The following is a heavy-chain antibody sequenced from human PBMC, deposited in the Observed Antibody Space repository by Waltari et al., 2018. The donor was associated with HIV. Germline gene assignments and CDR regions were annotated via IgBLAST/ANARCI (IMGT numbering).Heavy chain of an antibody. CDR3: ASGSRRGHSHGIDY. CDR1: GYSIASGYS. CDR2: SLHSGNT. V-gene: IGHV4-38-2*01. D-gene: IGHD5-18*01. J-gene: IGHJ4*02. Sequence: QVQLQESGPGLVKPSEPLSPTCYVSGYSIASGYSWGWIRQPPGKALEWIVRSLHSGNTYYNPSLKSRLTISLDTSKNQVALKLSSVTAADTAVYYCASGSRRGHSHGIDYWGQGTLVTVSS.